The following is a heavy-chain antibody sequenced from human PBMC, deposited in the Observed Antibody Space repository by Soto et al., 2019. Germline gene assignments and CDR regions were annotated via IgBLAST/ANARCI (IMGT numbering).Heavy chain of an antibody. J-gene: IGHJ4*02. D-gene: IGHD2-8*01. CDR3: ARGRSRPYCTNGVCYTPHFDY. Sequence: PSETLSLTCAVYGGSFSGYYWSWIRQPPGKGLEWIGEINHSGSTNYNPSLKSRVTISVDTSKNQFSLKLSSVTAADTAVYYCARGRSRPYCTNGVCYTPHFDYWGQGTLVTRLL. CDR2: INHSGST. V-gene: IGHV4-34*01. CDR1: GGSFSGYY.